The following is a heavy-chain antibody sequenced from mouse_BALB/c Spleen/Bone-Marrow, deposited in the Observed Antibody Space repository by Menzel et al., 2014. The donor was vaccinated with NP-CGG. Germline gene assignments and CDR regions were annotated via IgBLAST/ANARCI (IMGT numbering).Heavy chain of an antibody. CDR3: ARGLLQYYYAMDY. J-gene: IGHJ4*01. CDR1: GFNIKDTY. D-gene: IGHD2-3*01. V-gene: IGHV14-3*02. CDR2: IDPANGNT. Sequence: VTLKESGAELVKPGASVKSSCTASGFNIKDTYMHWVKQRPEQGLEWIGRIDPANGNTKYDPKFQGKATITADTSSNTAYLQLSSLTSEDTAVYYCARGLLQYYYAMDYWGQGTSVTVSS.